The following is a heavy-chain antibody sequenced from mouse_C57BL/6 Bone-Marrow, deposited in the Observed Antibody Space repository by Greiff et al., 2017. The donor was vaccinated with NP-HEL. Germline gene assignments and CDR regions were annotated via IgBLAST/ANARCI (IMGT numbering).Heavy chain of an antibody. V-gene: IGHV1-53*01. Sequence: VQLQQPGTELVKPGASVKLSCKASGYTFTSYWMHWVKQRPGQGLEWIGNINPSNGGTNYNEKFKSKATLTVDKSSSTAYRHLSSLTSEDSAVYYCALITTVVATPYWYFDVWGTGTTVTVSS. CDR1: GYTFTSYW. CDR2: INPSNGGT. J-gene: IGHJ1*03. CDR3: ALITTVVATPYWYFDV. D-gene: IGHD1-1*01.